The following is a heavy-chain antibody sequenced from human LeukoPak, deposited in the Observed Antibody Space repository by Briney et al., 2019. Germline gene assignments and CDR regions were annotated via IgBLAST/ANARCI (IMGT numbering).Heavy chain of an antibody. V-gene: IGHV1-24*01. CDR2: FDPEDGET. CDR1: GYTITELS. J-gene: IGHJ3*02. D-gene: IGHD5-18*01. CDR3: ATPYSYGAGAFDI. Sequence: ASVKVSCTVSGYTITELSMHWVRQAPGKGLEWMGGFDPEDGETIYAQKFQGRVTMTEDTSTDTAYMELSSLRSEDTAVYYCATPYSYGAGAFDIWGQGTMVTVSS.